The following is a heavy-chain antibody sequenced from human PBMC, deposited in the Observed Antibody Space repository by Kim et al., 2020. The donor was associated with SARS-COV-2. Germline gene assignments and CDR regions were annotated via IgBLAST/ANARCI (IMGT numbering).Heavy chain of an antibody. D-gene: IGHD2-21*01. J-gene: IGHJ6*03. CDR1: GYTFTSYD. CDR2: MNPNSGNT. V-gene: IGHV1-8*01. CDR3: ARGRGLITQDGVDFGDTYYYMDV. Sequence: ASVKVSCKASGYTFTSYDINWVRQATGQGLEWMGWMNPNSGNTGYAQKFQGRVTMTRNTSISTAYMELSSLRSEDTAVYYCARGRGLITQDGVDFGDTYYYMDVWGKGTTVTVSS.